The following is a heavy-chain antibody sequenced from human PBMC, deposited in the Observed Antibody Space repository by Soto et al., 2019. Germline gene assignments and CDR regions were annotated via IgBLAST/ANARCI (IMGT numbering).Heavy chain of an antibody. V-gene: IGHV1-69*12. D-gene: IGHD3-3*01. CDR2: IIPIFGTA. CDR3: ARVRVRFLEWLGSEG. Sequence: QVQLVQSGAEVKKPGSSVKVSCKASGGTFGSYAFSWVRQAPGQGLEWMGGIIPIFGTANYAQKFQGRVTITADESTSTAYMELRSLRSEDTAVYYCARVRVRFLEWLGSEGWGQGTLVTVSS. CDR1: GGTFGSYA. J-gene: IGHJ4*02.